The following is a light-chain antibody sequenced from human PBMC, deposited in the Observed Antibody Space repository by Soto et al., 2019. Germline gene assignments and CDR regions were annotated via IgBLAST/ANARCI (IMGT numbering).Light chain of an antibody. CDR3: QQYSRLWS. V-gene: IGKV1-8*01. Sequence: AVRMSQSPSSFSACAGDRVTITCRASQGISSYLAWYQQKPGKAPKLLIYAASTLQSGVPPRFSGDGSGTEFTLTISSLQRDDFGIYYCQQYSRLWSFGQGTKVDI. CDR2: AAS. CDR1: QGISSY. J-gene: IGKJ1*01.